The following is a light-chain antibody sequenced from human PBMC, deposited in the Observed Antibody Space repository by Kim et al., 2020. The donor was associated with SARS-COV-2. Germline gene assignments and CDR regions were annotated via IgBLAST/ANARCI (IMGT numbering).Light chain of an antibody. CDR1: QSVLYNSNNKNY. V-gene: IGKV4-1*01. CDR2: WAS. Sequence: DIVMTQSPDYLAVSLGERATINCKSSQSVLYNSNNKNYLAWYQQKPRQPPKLLISWASSREAGVPDRFSGSGSGTDFTLTISSLQAEDVAVYYCQQYYKNYPVTFGQGTRLEIK. J-gene: IGKJ5*01. CDR3: QQYYKNYPVT.